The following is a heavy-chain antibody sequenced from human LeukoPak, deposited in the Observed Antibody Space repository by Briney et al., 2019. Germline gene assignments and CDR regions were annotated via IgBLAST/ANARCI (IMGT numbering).Heavy chain of an antibody. CDR2: VYHSGST. D-gene: IGHD6-13*01. Sequence: SETLSLTCTVSGYSISSGYYWGWIRQPPGKGLEWIGSVYHSGSTYYNPSLKSRVTISVDTSKNQFSLKLSSVTAADTAVYYCAGGGSSSWYRRGEYSSWGQGTLVTVSS. CDR1: GYSISSGYY. V-gene: IGHV4-38-2*02. J-gene: IGHJ5*02. CDR3: AGGGSSSWYRRGEYSS.